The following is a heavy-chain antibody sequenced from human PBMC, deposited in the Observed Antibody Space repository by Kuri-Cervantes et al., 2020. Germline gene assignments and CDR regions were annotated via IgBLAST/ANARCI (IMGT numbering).Heavy chain of an antibody. CDR1: GYSISSGYY. CDR3: ARGWGDWRNYYYYYGMDV. CDR2: IYHSGST. V-gene: IGHV4-38-2*01. Sequence: SETLSLTCAVSGYSISSGYYWGWIRQPPGKGLEWIGSIYHSGSTYYNPSLKSRVTISVDTSKNQSSLKLSSVTAADTAVYYCARGWGDWRNYYYYYGMDVWGQGTLVTVSS. J-gene: IGHJ6*02. D-gene: IGHD3-10*01.